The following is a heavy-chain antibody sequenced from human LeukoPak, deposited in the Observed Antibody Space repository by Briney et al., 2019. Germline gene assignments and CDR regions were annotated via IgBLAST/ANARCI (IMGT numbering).Heavy chain of an antibody. CDR2: ISGSGGST. Sequence: GGSLRLSCAASGFTFSSYAMSWVSQAPGKGLEWVSAISGSGGSTYYADSVKGRFTISRDNSKNTLYLQMNSLRAEDTAVYYCAKSFYGSGSYFPSWFDPWGQGTLVTVSS. CDR3: AKSFYGSGSYFPSWFDP. V-gene: IGHV3-23*01. D-gene: IGHD3-10*01. CDR1: GFTFSSYA. J-gene: IGHJ5*02.